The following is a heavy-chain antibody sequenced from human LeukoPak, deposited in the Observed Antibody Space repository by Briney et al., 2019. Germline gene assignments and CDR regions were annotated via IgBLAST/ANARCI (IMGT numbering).Heavy chain of an antibody. Sequence: GGSLRLSCAASGFTVSSNYMSWVRQAPGKGLEWASAISGSGGSTYYADSVKGRFTISRDNSKNTLYLQMNSLRAEDTAVYYCAKAIYDILTGPVGSAGWFDPWGQGTLVTVSS. CDR3: AKAIYDILTGPVGSAGWFDP. V-gene: IGHV3-23*01. CDR2: ISGSGGST. CDR1: GFTVSSNY. D-gene: IGHD3-9*01. J-gene: IGHJ5*02.